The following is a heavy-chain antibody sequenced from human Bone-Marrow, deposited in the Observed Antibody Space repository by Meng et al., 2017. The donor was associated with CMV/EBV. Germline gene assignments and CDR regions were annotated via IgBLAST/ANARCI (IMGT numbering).Heavy chain of an antibody. Sequence: ASVKVSCKGSGCSFTDYYINWIRQAPGLGLEWMGWINPNSGVTDYAQKFQGRVTMTRDTSISTAYMEFSSLRSDDTAIYYCASDTDTFYYNSSGYYYWGQGTLVTVSS. J-gene: IGHJ4*02. V-gene: IGHV1-2*02. CDR3: ASDTDTFYYNSSGYYY. CDR2: INPNSGVT. CDR1: GCSFTDYY. D-gene: IGHD3-22*01.